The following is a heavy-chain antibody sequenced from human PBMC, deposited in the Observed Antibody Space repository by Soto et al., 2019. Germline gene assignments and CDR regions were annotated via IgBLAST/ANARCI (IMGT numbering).Heavy chain of an antibody. J-gene: IGHJ4*02. CDR2: IHYSGTT. CDR3: ARYNSYAIDY. D-gene: IGHD2-8*01. V-gene: IGHV4-59*01. CDR1: GTSISSYY. Sequence: ETLSLTCTVSGTSISSYYWSWIRQPPGKGLEWIANIHYSGTTNYNPSLASRVTLSVDTSKNQSSLKMTSVTAADRAMYFCARYNSYAIDYWGRGTLVTVSS.